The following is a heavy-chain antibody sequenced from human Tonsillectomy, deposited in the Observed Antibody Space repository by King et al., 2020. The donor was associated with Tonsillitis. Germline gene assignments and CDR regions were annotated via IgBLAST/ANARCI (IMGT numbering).Heavy chain of an antibody. CDR2: IGPGGYT. V-gene: IGHV3-13*04. Sequence: VQLVESGGGLVQPGGSLRLSCAASGFTFSSYDMHWVRQATGKGLEWVSAIGPGGYTYYPDSVEGRFTIARENAKNSLYLQMNSLRVGDTALYYCARGSRFCSGGSCYSRWAFDVWGQGTMVTVSS. CDR1: GFTFSSYD. J-gene: IGHJ3*01. D-gene: IGHD2-15*01. CDR3: ARGSRFCSGGSCYSRWAFDV.